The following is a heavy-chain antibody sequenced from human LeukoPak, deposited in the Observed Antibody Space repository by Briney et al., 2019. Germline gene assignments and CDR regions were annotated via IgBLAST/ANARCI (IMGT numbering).Heavy chain of an antibody. CDR1: GFTFSSYG. D-gene: IGHD6-13*01. Sequence: PGGSLGLSCAASGFTFSSYGMHWVRQAPGKGLEWVAVISYDGSNKYYADSVKGRFTISRDNSKNTLYLQMNSLRAEDTAVYYCAKDSTRTLAAVDYWGQGTLVTVSS. J-gene: IGHJ4*02. CDR2: ISYDGSNK. V-gene: IGHV3-30*18. CDR3: AKDSTRTLAAVDY.